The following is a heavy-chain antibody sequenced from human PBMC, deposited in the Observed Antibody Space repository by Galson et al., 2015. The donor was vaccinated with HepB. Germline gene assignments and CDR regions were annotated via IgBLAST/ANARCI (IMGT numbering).Heavy chain of an antibody. CDR3: ARSPGGMDA. J-gene: IGHJ6*02. CDR1: GYNFTNYW. CDR2: IYPGDSDT. V-gene: IGHV5-51*01. Sequence: QSGAEVKKPGESLKISCTGSGYNFTNYWIGWVRQMPGKGLEWMGIIYPGDSDTRYRPPFQGQVPLSADKAINTAYLQWGILKASYTAMYYYARSPGGMDAWGRGTTDTVS.